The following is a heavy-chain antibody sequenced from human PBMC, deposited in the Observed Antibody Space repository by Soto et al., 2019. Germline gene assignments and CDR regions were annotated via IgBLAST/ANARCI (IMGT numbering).Heavy chain of an antibody. D-gene: IGHD6-6*01. J-gene: IGHJ6*02. CDR2: INPNSGGT. CDR1: GYTFTGYY. Sequence: VASVKVSCKASGYTFTGYYMHWVRQAPGQGLEWMGWINPNSGGTNYAQKFQGWVTMTRDTSISTAYMELSRLRSDDTAVYYCARDISSSAPQVMDVWGQGTTVTVSS. V-gene: IGHV1-2*04. CDR3: ARDISSSAPQVMDV.